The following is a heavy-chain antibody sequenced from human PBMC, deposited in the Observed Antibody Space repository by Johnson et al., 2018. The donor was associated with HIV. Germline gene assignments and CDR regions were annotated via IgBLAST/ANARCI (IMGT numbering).Heavy chain of an antibody. D-gene: IGHD5-12*01. V-gene: IGHV3-30-3*01. CDR2: ISYDGSNK. Sequence: QVQLVESGGGVVQPGGSLRLSCAASGFTFSSYAMHWVRQAPGKGLEWVAVISYDGSNKYYADSVKGRFTISRDNSKNTLYLQMNSLRTEDTALYYCAKDPMVATPANAFDIWGQGTMVTVSS. CDR1: GFTFSSYA. CDR3: AKDPMVATPANAFDI. J-gene: IGHJ3*02.